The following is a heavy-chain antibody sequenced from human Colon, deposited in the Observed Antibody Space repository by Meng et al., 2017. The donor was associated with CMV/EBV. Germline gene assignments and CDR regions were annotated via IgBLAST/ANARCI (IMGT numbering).Heavy chain of an antibody. Sequence: GGSLRLSCAASGFMFSAHPIHWVRQAPGKGLEWVAVIAYDGINKYYVDSVKGRFTISRDNSKNMVFLQMTSLRTEDTAVYYCARDMANREGAFDIWGQGTTVTVSS. D-gene: IGHD3-10*01. CDR2: IAYDGINK. CDR3: ARDMANREGAFDI. CDR1: GFMFSAHP. V-gene: IGHV3-30-3*01. J-gene: IGHJ3*02.